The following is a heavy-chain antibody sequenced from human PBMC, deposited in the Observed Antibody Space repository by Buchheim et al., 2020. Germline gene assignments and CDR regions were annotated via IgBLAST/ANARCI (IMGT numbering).Heavy chain of an antibody. CDR1: GFTVSSNY. D-gene: IGHD3-16*02. V-gene: IGHV3-66*01. J-gene: IGHJ4*02. CDR3: AREGFDYDYVWGSYRYDS. CDR2: IYSGGST. Sequence: DVHLVESGGGLVQPGGSLRLSCAASGFTVSSNYMSWVRQAPGKGLEWVSVIYSGGSTYYADSVKGGFTISRDNSKNTLYLQMNSLRAEDTAVYYCAREGFDYDYVWGSYRYDSWGQGTL.